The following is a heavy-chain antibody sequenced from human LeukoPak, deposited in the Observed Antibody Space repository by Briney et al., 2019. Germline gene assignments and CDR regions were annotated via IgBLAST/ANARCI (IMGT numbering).Heavy chain of an antibody. Sequence: GGSLRLSCSASGFTFSSYAMHWVRQAPGKGLEYVSAISSNGGSTYYADSMKGRFTISRDNYKNTLNLQMSSLRAEDTAVYYCVVSYLYAFDIWGQGTMVTVSS. V-gene: IGHV3-64D*09. CDR3: VVSYLYAFDI. CDR2: ISSNGGST. J-gene: IGHJ3*02. D-gene: IGHD5-18*01. CDR1: GFTFSSYA.